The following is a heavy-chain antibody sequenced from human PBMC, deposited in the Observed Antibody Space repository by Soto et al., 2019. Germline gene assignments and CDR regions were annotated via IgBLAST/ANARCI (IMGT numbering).Heavy chain of an antibody. D-gene: IGHD4-4*01. J-gene: IGHJ6*02. CDR2: IIPIFGTA. V-gene: IGHV1-69*12. CDR3: AAHHPTPYTYAMDV. CDR1: GGTFSSYA. Sequence: QVQLVQSGAEVKKPGSSVKVSCKASGGTFSSYAISWVRQAPGQGLEWMGGIIPIFGTANYAQKFQGRVTMPANEPTSTPYMELATLRSEGTPVYSRAAHHPTPYTYAMDVWGQGTTVTAS.